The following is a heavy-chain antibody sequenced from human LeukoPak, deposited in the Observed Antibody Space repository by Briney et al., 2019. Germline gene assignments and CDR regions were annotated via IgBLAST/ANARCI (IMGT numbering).Heavy chain of an antibody. CDR3: AVVIANDAFDI. Sequence: SETLSLTCAVYGGSFSGYYWSWIRQPPGKGLEWIWEINHSGSTNYNPSLKSRVTVSVDTSKNQFSLKLSSVTAADTAVYYCAVVIANDAFDIWGQGTMVTVSS. J-gene: IGHJ3*02. V-gene: IGHV4-34*01. CDR1: GGSFSGYY. D-gene: IGHD3-22*01. CDR2: INHSGST.